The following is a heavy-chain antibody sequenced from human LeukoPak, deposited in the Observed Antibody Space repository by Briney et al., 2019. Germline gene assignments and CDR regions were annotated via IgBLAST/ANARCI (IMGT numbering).Heavy chain of an antibody. CDR1: GFTFEDYT. D-gene: IGHD3-16*01. Sequence: PGGSLRLSCAASGFTFEDYTMHWVRQAPGKGLEWVSLISWDGGSTYYADSVKGRFTISRDNSKNSLYLQMNSLRTEDTALYYCAKGTLGGNYYMDVWGKGTTVTVSS. CDR2: ISWDGGST. CDR3: AKGTLGGNYYMDV. V-gene: IGHV3-43*01. J-gene: IGHJ6*03.